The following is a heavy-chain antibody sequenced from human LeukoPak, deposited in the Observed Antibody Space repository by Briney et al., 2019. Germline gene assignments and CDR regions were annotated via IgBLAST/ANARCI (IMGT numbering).Heavy chain of an antibody. D-gene: IGHD6-19*01. CDR2: INHSGST. J-gene: IGHJ4*02. Sequence: PSETLPLTCAVHGGSFSGYYWSWIRQPPGKGLEWIGEINHSGSTNYNPSLKSRVTISVDTSKNQFSLKLSSVTAADTAVYYCARDRGWSQFDSWGQGTVVTVSS. V-gene: IGHV4-34*01. CDR3: ARDRGWSQFDS. CDR1: GGSFSGYY.